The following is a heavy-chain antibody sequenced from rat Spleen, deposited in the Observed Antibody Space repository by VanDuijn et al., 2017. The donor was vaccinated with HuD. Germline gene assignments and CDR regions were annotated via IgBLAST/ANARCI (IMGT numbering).Heavy chain of an antibody. J-gene: IGHJ2*01. V-gene: IGHV2S30*01. CDR1: GFSLTGNN. CDR2: MRYDGDT. D-gene: IGHD1-5*01. CDR3: AREGIGTTTDY. Sequence: QVQLKESGPGLVQPSQTLSLTCTVSGFSLTGNNVYWVRQPPGKGLEWMGRMRYDGDTYYNSALKSRLSISRDTSKNQGFLKLNSLQTEDTATYYCAREGIGTTTDYWGQGVMVTVSS.